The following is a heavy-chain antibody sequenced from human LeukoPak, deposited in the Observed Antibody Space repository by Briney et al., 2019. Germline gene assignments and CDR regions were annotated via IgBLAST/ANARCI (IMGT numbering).Heavy chain of an antibody. CDR2: ISGSGAGT. D-gene: IGHD4-23*01. CDR1: GFTFSTYA. Sequence: GGSLRLSCAASGFTFSTYAMRCVSQAPGEWLELVSTISGSGAGTYYAYSVKGRFTISRDSSKNTLYLQMNSLRAEDTAVYYCAKEQNSKGFFDYWGQGTLVTVSS. V-gene: IGHV3-23*01. CDR3: AKEQNSKGFFDY. J-gene: IGHJ4*02.